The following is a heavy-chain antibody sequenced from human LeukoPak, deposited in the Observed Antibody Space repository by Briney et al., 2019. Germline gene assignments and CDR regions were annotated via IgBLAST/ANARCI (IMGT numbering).Heavy chain of an antibody. J-gene: IGHJ4*02. CDR2: IYYSGST. CDR1: GGSISSYY. V-gene: IGHV4-59*12. Sequence: PSETLSLTCTVSGGSISSYYWSWIRQPPRKGLEWIGYIYYSGSTYYNPSLKSRVTISVDTSKNQFSLKLSSVTAADTAVYYCARGYGAYYFDYWGQGTLVTVSS. CDR3: ARGYGAYYFDY. D-gene: IGHD4-17*01.